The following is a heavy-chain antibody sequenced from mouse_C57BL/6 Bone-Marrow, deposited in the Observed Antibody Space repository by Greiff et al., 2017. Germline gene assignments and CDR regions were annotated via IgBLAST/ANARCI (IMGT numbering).Heavy chain of an antibody. D-gene: IGHD1-1*01. V-gene: IGHV14-4*01. CDR1: GFNIKDDY. Sequence: EVQLQQSGAELVRPGASVKLSCTASGFNIKDDYMHWVKQRPEQGLEWIGWIDPENGDTEYASKFQGKATITADTSSNTAYLQFSSLTSEDTAVYYCSYFTTLAVRSYFDYWGQGPTLSVSS. CDR3: SYFTTLAVRSYFDY. J-gene: IGHJ2*01. CDR2: IDPENGDT.